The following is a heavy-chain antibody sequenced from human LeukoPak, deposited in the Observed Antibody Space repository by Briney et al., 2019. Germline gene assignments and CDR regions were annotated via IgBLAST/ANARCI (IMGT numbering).Heavy chain of an antibody. CDR1: GGSFSGYY. Sequence: PSETLSLTCAVYGGSFSGYYWSWIRQPPGKGLEWIGYIYYSGSTNYNPPLKSRVTISVDTSKNQFSLKLSSVTAADTAVYYCARVSAVTSLWYFDLWGRGTLVTVSS. J-gene: IGHJ2*01. D-gene: IGHD4-17*01. CDR3: ARVSAVTSLWYFDL. CDR2: IYYSGST. V-gene: IGHV4-59*01.